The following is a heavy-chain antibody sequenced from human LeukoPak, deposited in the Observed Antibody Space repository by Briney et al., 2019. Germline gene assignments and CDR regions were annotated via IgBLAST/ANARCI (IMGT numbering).Heavy chain of an antibody. Sequence: PSETLSLTCAVYGGSFSGYYWSWIRQPPGKGLEWIGEINHSGSTNYNPSLKSRVTISVDTSKNQFSLKLSSVTAADTAVYYCARGQGRCSSTSCHKGNWFDPWGQGTLVTVSS. CDR2: INHSGST. D-gene: IGHD2-2*02. CDR3: ARGQGRCSSTSCHKGNWFDP. J-gene: IGHJ5*02. CDR1: GGSFSGYY. V-gene: IGHV4-34*01.